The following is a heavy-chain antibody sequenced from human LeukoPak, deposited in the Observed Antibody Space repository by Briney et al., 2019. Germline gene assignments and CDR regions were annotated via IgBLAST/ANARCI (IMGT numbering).Heavy chain of an antibody. CDR1: GFTVSSNY. J-gene: IGHJ6*02. CDR3: ASRDRGYYYGMDV. CDR2: IDRGGST. Sequence: GGSLRLSCAASGFTVSSNYMSWVRQAPGKGLEWVSIIDRGGSTYYADSVKGRFTIFRDNSKSTLYLQMNSLRGEDTAVYYCASRDRGYYYGMDVWGQGTTVTVSS. V-gene: IGHV3-53*01. D-gene: IGHD5-24*01.